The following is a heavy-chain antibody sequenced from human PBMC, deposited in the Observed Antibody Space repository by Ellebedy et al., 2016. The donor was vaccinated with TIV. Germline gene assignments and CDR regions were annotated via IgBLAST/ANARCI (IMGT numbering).Heavy chain of an antibody. Sequence: GGSLRLSCGASGFTFSSYWMTWVRQAPGKGLEWVANINQDGSEKYYVDSVKGRFTISRDNAKKSLYLQMSSLGADDTAVYYCATDGSYGDYRSPAHAFEFWGQGTMVTVSS. CDR2: INQDGSEK. CDR3: ATDGSYGDYRSPAHAFEF. D-gene: IGHD4-17*01. V-gene: IGHV3-7*01. J-gene: IGHJ3*01. CDR1: GFTFSSYW.